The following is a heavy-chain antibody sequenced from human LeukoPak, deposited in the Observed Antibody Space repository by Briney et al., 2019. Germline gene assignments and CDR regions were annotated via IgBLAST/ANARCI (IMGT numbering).Heavy chain of an antibody. D-gene: IGHD2-15*01. J-gene: IGHJ4*02. CDR3: SKGPQLYCSGGSCHHHAYYCDY. CDR1: GFTFSSYA. Sequence: PGGSLRLSCAASGFTFSSYAMSWVRQAPGKGLEWVSAISGSGGSTYYADSVKGRFTISRDNSKNTLYLQMNSLRAEDTAVYYWSKGPQLYCSGGSCHHHAYYCDYWGQGTLVTVSS. CDR2: ISGSGGST. V-gene: IGHV3-23*01.